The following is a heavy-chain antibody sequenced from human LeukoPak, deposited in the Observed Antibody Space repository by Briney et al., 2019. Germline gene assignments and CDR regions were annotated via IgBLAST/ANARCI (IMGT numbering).Heavy chain of an antibody. Sequence: PTGGSLRLSCAASGFTFSSHWMSWVRQAPGKGLEWVANINQDGSEKYYVDSVKGRFTISRDNAKNSLYLQMNSLRAEDTAVYYCARGWDFWSGYYPAYFDYWGQGTLVTVSS. V-gene: IGHV3-7*01. D-gene: IGHD3-3*01. CDR1: GFTFSSHW. CDR2: INQDGSEK. J-gene: IGHJ4*02. CDR3: ARGWDFWSGYYPAYFDY.